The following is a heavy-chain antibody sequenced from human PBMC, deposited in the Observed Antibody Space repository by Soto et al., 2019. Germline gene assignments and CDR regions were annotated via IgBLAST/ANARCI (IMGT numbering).Heavy chain of an antibody. Sequence: QVQLEQSAPEVKKPGASVKVSCKASGYTFSTYGISWVRQAPGQGLEWMGWINTHNGNTNYAQNLEGRVTMPADTYTSTAYMELRSLRSDDTAGYYCTREGSAPYYYYGMDVWGQGTTVTVSS. J-gene: IGHJ6*02. D-gene: IGHD3-10*01. CDR3: TREGSAPYYYYGMDV. V-gene: IGHV1-18*01. CDR2: INTHNGNT. CDR1: GYTFSTYG.